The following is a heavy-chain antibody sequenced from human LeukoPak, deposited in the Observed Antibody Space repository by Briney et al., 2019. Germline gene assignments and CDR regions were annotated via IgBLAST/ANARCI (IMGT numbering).Heavy chain of an antibody. V-gene: IGHV3-9*01. CDR2: ISWNSGSI. CDR1: GFTFDDYA. Sequence: PGGSLRLSCAASGFTFDDYAMHWVRQAPGKGLEWVSGISWNSGSIGYADSVKGRFTISRDNAKNSLYLQMNSLRAEDTALYYCAKDTGIAVAGEYWYFDLWGRGTLVTVSS. D-gene: IGHD6-19*01. CDR3: AKDTGIAVAGEYWYFDL. J-gene: IGHJ2*01.